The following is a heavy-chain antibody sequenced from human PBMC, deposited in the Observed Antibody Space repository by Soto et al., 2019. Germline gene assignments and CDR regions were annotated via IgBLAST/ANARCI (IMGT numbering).Heavy chain of an antibody. CDR3: ARDEVKDYGDSNWFDP. CDR2: ISAYNGNR. D-gene: IGHD4-17*01. J-gene: IGHJ5*02. V-gene: IGHV1-18*01. Sequence: QVQLVQSGADVKKPGASVKVSCKASGSTFTSYGISWVRQAPGQGLEWMGWISAYNGNRNYAQKLQGRVTMTTDTSTSTAYMELRSLRSYDTAVYYCARDEVKDYGDSNWFDPWGQGTLVTVSS. CDR1: GSTFTSYG.